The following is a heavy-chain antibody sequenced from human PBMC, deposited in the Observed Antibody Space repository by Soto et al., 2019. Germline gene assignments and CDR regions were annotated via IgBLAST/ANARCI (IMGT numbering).Heavy chain of an antibody. J-gene: IGHJ4*02. CDR3: AREHSSSARFV. CDR1: GYTFTSYY. Sequence: ASMKVSCKASGYTFTSYYMHWVRQAPGQGLEWMGIINPSGGSTSYAQKFQGRVTMTRDTSTSTVYMELSSLRSVDTAVYYCAREHSSSARFVWGQGTLVTVSS. D-gene: IGHD6-13*01. V-gene: IGHV1-46*01. CDR2: INPSGGST.